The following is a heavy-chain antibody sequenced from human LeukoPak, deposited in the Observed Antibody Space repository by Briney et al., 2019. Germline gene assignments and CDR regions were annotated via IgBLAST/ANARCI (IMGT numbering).Heavy chain of an antibody. CDR1: GGSFSGYY. CDR3: AITLYSSGWYRFPPGY. CDR2: INHSGST. D-gene: IGHD6-19*01. V-gene: IGHV4-34*01. J-gene: IGHJ4*02. Sequence: SETLSLTCAVYGGSFSGYYWSRIRQPPGKGLEWIGEINHSGSTNYNPSLKSRVTISVDTSKNQFSLKLSSVTAAGTAVYYCAITLYSSGWYRFPPGYWGQGTLVTVSS.